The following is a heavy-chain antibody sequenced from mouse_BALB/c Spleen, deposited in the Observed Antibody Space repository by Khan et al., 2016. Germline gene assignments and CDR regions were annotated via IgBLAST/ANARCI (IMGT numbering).Heavy chain of an antibody. Sequence: EVQLQESGPGLVKPSQSLSLTCTVTGYSITSDYAWNWIRQFPGNKLEWMGYISYSGSTSYNPSLKSRISITRDTSKNQFFLQLNSVTTEDTATYYCARFSYGSSYYYAMDYWGQGTSVTVSS. D-gene: IGHD1-1*01. CDR3: ARFSYGSSYYYAMDY. J-gene: IGHJ4*01. CDR1: GYSITSDYA. V-gene: IGHV3-2*02. CDR2: ISYSGST.